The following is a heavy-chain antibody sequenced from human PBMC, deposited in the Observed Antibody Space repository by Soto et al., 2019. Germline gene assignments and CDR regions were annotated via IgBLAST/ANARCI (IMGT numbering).Heavy chain of an antibody. V-gene: IGHV3-74*01. CDR2: INGDGSSL. Sequence: PGGSLRLSCAASGFTFSSYWMHWVRQTPGKGLVWVSRINGDGSSLYYADSVKGRLTISRDSAKNTLYLQINSLRDEDTGVYYCARGATGYGNFDYWGQGTLVTAPQ. D-gene: IGHD5-12*01. CDR3: ARGATGYGNFDY. CDR1: GFTFSSYW. J-gene: IGHJ4*02.